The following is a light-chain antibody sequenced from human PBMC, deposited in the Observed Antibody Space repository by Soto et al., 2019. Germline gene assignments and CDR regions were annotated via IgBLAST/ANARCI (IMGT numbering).Light chain of an antibody. Sequence: EIVMTQSPGALSVSPGERATLSCRASQSIGSSLAWYQQKPGQATRLIIYGASTRASGIPARFSGSGSGTEFTLTISSLQSEDFAVYYCQQYNNWPPYTFGQGTQLEI. J-gene: IGKJ2*01. CDR3: QQYNNWPPYT. CDR1: QSIGSS. CDR2: GAS. V-gene: IGKV3-15*01.